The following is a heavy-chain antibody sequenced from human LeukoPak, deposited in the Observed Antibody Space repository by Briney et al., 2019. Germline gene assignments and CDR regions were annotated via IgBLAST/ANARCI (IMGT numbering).Heavy chain of an antibody. CDR3: ARDGGRGKFGSQLIFHSSPREPKDAFDI. V-gene: IGHV3-48*04. J-gene: IGHJ3*02. CDR2: ISSSCSTI. Sequence: GGSLRLSCAASGFTFSSYAMSLVRQAPGKGLEWVSYISSSCSTIYYADSVKGRFTISRDNAKSSLYLQMNSLRAEDTAVYYCARDGGRGKFGSQLIFHSSPREPKDAFDIWGQGTMVTVSS. D-gene: IGHD1-26*01. CDR1: GFTFSSYA.